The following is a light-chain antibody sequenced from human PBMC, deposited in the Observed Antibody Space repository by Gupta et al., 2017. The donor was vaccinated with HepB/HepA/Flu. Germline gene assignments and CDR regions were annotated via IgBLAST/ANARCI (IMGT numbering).Light chain of an antibody. V-gene: IGKV3-20*01. J-gene: IGKJ1*01. CDR2: DAS. CDR3: QQYGDLPT. Sequence: EIVLTQSPGNLSLSPGERATLSCRASQSVSSSYLAWYQQRFGQAPRLLIYDASIRATGIPDRFSGSGSGTDFSLTISRLEPEDFAVYFCQQYGDLPTFGQGTKVEIQ. CDR1: QSVSSSY.